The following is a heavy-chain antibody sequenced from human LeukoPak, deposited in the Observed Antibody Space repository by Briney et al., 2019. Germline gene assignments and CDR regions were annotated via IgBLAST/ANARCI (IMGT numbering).Heavy chain of an antibody. J-gene: IGHJ4*02. CDR1: GGSISSTIYY. D-gene: IGHD3-22*01. V-gene: IGHV4-39*01. CDR2: IYYSGST. Sequence: PSETLSLTCTVSGGSISSTIYYWGWIRQPPGKGLEWIGSIYYSGSTYYNPSLKSRVTISVDTSKNQFSLKLSSVTAADTAVYYCARHGPRYYYDTSGYYYLDYWGQGTLVTVSS. CDR3: ARHGPRYYYDTSGYYYLDY.